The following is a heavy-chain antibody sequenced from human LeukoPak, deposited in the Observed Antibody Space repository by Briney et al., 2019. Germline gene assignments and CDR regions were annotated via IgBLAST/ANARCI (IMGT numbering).Heavy chain of an antibody. CDR1: GFTFSSYS. V-gene: IGHV3-21*01. Sequence: PGGSLRLSCAASGFTFSSYSMNWVRQAPGKGLEWVSSINSSSSYIYYADSVKGRFTISRDNAKNSLYLQMNSLGAEDTAVYYCAREKAMDYYFDYWGQGTLVTVSS. CDR2: INSSSSYI. D-gene: IGHD5-18*01. J-gene: IGHJ4*02. CDR3: AREKAMDYYFDY.